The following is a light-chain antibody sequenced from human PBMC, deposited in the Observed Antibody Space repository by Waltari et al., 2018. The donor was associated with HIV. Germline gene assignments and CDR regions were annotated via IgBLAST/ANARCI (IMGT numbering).Light chain of an antibody. J-gene: IGLJ3*02. Sequence: QALVTQQPSFSVSPGGPVTLTWGCGSGSVSPCYYHSWFQQTHGRAPRTLSYSTNSRSSGVPDRFSGSILGNQAALTITGAQADDESDYYCVLYMGSGIWVFGGGTKVTVL. CDR2: STN. CDR3: VLYMGSGIWV. V-gene: IGLV8-61*01. CDR1: SGSVSPCYY.